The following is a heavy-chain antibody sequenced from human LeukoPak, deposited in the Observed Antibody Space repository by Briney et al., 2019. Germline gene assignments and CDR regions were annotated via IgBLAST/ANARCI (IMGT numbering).Heavy chain of an antibody. CDR1: GYSISSGYY. Sequence: SETLSLTCTVSGYSISSGYYWGWIRQPPGKGLEWIGSIYHSGSTYYNPSLKSRVTISVDTSKNQFSLKLSSVTAADTAVYYCARAYYDFWSGYYIYFDYWGQGTLVTVSS. CDR3: ARAYYDFWSGYYIYFDY. J-gene: IGHJ4*02. CDR2: IYHSGST. D-gene: IGHD3-3*01. V-gene: IGHV4-38-2*02.